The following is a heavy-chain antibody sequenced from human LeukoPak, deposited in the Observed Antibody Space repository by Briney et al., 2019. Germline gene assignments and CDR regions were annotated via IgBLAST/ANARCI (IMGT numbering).Heavy chain of an antibody. CDR2: IYYSGST. D-gene: IGHD3-9*01. CDR3: ARVFFDNQPDNWFDP. V-gene: IGHV4-31*03. J-gene: IGHJ5*02. CDR1: GGSISSGGYY. Sequence: SETPSLTCTVSGGSISSGGYYWSWIRQHPGKGLEWIGYIYYSGSTYYNPSLKSRVTISVDTSKNQFSLKLSSVTAADTAVYYCARVFFDNQPDNWFDPWGQGTLVTVSS.